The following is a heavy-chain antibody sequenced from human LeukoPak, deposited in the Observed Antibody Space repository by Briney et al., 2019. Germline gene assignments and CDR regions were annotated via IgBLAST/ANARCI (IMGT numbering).Heavy chain of an antibody. V-gene: IGHV1-69*13. Sequence: EASVKVSCKASGYTFTSYGISWVRQAPGQGLEWMGGIVPMFGTTHYAQKFQGKVTITADESTRTASMQLSSLRSEDTAVYYCARGALQYDSSGYYDYFDYWGQGALVTVSS. CDR2: IVPMFGTT. D-gene: IGHD3-22*01. J-gene: IGHJ4*02. CDR1: GYTFTSYG. CDR3: ARGALQYDSSGYYDYFDY.